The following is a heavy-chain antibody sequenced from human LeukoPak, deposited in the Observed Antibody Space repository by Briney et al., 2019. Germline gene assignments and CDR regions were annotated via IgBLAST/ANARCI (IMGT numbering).Heavy chain of an antibody. J-gene: IGHJ5*02. V-gene: IGHV3-30*04. D-gene: IGHD1-1*01. CDR1: GFTFSSYA. CDR3: AREGGQLEDWFDP. Sequence: PGGSLRLSCAASGFTFSSYAMHWVRQAPGKGLEWVAVISYDGSNKYYADSVKGRFTISRDNSKNTLYLQMNSLRAEDTAVYYCAREGGQLEDWFDPWGQGTLVTVSS. CDR2: ISYDGSNK.